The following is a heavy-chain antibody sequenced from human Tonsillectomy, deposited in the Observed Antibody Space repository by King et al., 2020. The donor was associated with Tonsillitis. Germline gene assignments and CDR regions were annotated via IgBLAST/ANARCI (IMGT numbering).Heavy chain of an antibody. CDR1: GFSLSDYY. CDR2: ISSSGGTI. V-gene: IGHV3-11*01. Sequence: VQLVESGGGLVKPEGSLRLSCAGSGFSLSDYYMSWLRPAPGKGREWLSYISSSGGTIFYARFVRGRFTISKNGAKNLLYLELNSLSPHDSAVYYCARYVGGPKDAFDIWGQGTMVTVSS. J-gene: IGHJ3*02. D-gene: IGHD1-26*01. CDR3: ARYVGGPKDAFDI.